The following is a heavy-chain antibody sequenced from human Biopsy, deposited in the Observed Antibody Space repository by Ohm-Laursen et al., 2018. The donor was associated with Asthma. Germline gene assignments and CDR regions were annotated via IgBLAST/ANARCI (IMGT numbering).Heavy chain of an antibody. J-gene: IGHJ4*02. CDR2: GGSYYDGGLK. CDR1: GSTFRSYA. Sequence: SLRLSCAASGSTFRSYAMHWVRQAPGKGLEWVAVGGSYYDGGLKYYADSVNGRFTVSRDDSKNTLYLQMNSLRPDDTAVYYCARDVMEWYLPAFGFWGQGTLVTVSS. V-gene: IGHV3-30-3*01. D-gene: IGHD3-3*01. CDR3: ARDVMEWYLPAFGF.